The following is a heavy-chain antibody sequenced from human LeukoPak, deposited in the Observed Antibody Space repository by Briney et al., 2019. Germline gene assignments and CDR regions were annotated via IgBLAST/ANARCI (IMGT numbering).Heavy chain of an antibody. J-gene: IGHJ4*02. CDR1: GGSISSYY. V-gene: IGHV4-4*07. D-gene: IGHD6-19*01. CDR3: ARGHNSGWRNFDY. Sequence: SETLSLTCTVSGGSISSYYWNWIRQPAGKGLEWIGHVYPSGSTNSNPSLRSRVTMSVDTSKNQFSLKLTSVTAADTAVYFCARGHNSGWRNFDYWGQGTLVTVSS. CDR2: VYPSGST.